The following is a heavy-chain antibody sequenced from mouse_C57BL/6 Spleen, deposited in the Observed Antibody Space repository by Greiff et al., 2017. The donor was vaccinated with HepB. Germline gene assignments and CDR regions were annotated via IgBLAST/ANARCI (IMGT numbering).Heavy chain of an antibody. CDR1: GYTFTSYC. CDR2: INPSDSDT. D-gene: IGHD2-3*01. V-gene: IGHV1-52*01. Sequence: QVQLLQPGADLVRPGSSVKLSCTASGYTFTSYCMHWVKQRPIQGLEWIGNINPSDSDTHYQQKFKYMATFTVDKSSSTAYMQLSSLTSEDSAVYECASWDGYYDYWGQGTTLTVSS. CDR3: ASWDGYYDY. J-gene: IGHJ2*01.